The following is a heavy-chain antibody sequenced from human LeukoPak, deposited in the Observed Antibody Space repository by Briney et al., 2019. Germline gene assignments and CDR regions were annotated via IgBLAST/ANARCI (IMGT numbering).Heavy chain of an antibody. CDR3: ARGGGLDV. CDR1: GFTFSSYW. CDR2: ISHNGNVN. V-gene: IGHV3-7*03. Sequence: PGRSLRLSCAASGFTFSSYWMNWARQAPGKGLEWVASISHNGNVNYYVDSVKGRFTISRDNAKNSLYLQMSNLRAEDTAVYFCARGGGLDVWGQGATVTVSS. J-gene: IGHJ6*02. D-gene: IGHD3-16*01.